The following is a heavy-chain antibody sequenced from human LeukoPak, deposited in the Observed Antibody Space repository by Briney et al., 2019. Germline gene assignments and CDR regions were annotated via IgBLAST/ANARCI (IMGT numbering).Heavy chain of an antibody. CDR1: GFTFDDYT. J-gene: IGHJ4*01. CDR3: AKXNLGYCSGGSCYTAYFDY. D-gene: IGHD2-15*01. CDR2: ISWDGGST. V-gene: IGHV3-43*01. Sequence: GGSLRLSCAASGFTFDDYTMHWVRQAPGKGLEWVSLISWDGGSTYYADSVKGRFTISRDNSKNSLYLQMNSLRTEDTALYYCAKXNLGYCSGGSCYTAYFDYW.